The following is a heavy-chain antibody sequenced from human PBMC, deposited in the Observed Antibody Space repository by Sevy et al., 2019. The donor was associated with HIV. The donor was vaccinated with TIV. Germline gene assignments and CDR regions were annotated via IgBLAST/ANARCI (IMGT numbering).Heavy chain of an antibody. CDR2: ISYDGSNK. D-gene: IGHD4-17*01. J-gene: IGHJ4*02. CDR1: GFTFSSYA. CDR3: ASPRDDYGDYYFDY. Sequence: GGSLRLSCAASGFTFSSYAMRWVRQAPGKGLEWVAVISYDGSNKYYADSVKGRFTISRDNSKNTLYLQMNSLRAEDTAVYYCASPRDDYGDYYFDYWGQGTLVTVSS. V-gene: IGHV3-30-3*01.